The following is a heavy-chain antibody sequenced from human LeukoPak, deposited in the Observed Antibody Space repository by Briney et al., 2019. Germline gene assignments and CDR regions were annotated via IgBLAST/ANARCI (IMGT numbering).Heavy chain of an antibody. D-gene: IGHD6-19*01. Sequence: GGSLRLSCAASGFTFDNYPMCWVRQAPGKGLEWVSSISGSGGSTHYADSVKGRFTISRDNSKNTLFLQMNSLRAEDTAIYYCAKRNSGWNFDYWGQGTLVTVSS. CDR3: AKRNSGWNFDY. CDR2: ISGSGGST. J-gene: IGHJ4*02. CDR1: GFTFDNYP. V-gene: IGHV3-23*01.